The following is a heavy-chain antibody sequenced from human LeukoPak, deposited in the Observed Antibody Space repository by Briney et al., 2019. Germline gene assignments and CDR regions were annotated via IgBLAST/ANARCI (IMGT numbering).Heavy chain of an antibody. CDR3: AKDLQYCSSSSCYFTPIMDV. CDR2: IYSGGTT. D-gene: IGHD2-2*01. J-gene: IGHJ6*02. V-gene: IGHV3-66*02. CDR1: GFTVSSNY. Sequence: PGGSLRLSCAVSGFTVSSNYMSWVRQAPGKGLEWVSVIYSGGTTYYADSVKGRFTISRDNSKNTLFLEMNSLRAEDTAVYYCAKDLQYCSSSSCYFTPIMDVWGQGTTVTVSS.